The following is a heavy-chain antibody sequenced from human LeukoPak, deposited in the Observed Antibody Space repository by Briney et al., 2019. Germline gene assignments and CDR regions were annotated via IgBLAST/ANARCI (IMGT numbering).Heavy chain of an antibody. D-gene: IGHD6-13*01. CDR2: MYYSGST. V-gene: IGHV4-39*01. CDR1: GGSISRSSYY. Sequence: SETLSLTCTVSGGSISRSSYYWGWIRQPPGKGLEWIGTMYYSGSTYYNPSLKSRVTISVDTSKNQFSLKLSSVTAADTAVYYCARRYGVIAAPFDYWGQGTLVTVSS. CDR3: ARRYGVIAAPFDY. J-gene: IGHJ4*02.